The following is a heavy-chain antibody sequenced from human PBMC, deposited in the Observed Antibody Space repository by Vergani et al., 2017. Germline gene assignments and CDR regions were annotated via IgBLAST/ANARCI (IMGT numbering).Heavy chain of an antibody. D-gene: IGHD3-22*01. V-gene: IGHV4-34*01. Sequence: QVQLQQWGAGLLKPSETLSLTCAVYGGSFSGYYWSWIRQPPGKGLEWIGEINHSGSTNYNPSLKSRVTISVDTSKNQFSLKLSSVTAADTAVYYCALSTDSSGYFDYWGQGTLVTVSS. CDR3: ALSTDSSGYFDY. CDR2: INHSGST. CDR1: GGSFSGYY. J-gene: IGHJ4*02.